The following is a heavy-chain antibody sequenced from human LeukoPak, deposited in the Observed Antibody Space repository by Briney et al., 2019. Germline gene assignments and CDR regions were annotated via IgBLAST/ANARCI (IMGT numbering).Heavy chain of an antibody. CDR2: INIGVSDT. Sequence: GGSLRLSCAASGFTFSSYWMHWVRQAPGKGLMWVSCINIGVSDTLYADSVKGRFTISRDNAKNTLYLQMNSLRAEDTAVYYCARGMATVTGPFDSWGQGTLVTVSS. CDR1: GFTFSSYW. CDR3: ARGMATVTGPFDS. D-gene: IGHD4-17*01. J-gene: IGHJ4*02. V-gene: IGHV3-74*01.